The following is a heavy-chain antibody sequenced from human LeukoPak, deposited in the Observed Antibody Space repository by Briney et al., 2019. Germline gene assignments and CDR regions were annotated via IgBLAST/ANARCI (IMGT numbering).Heavy chain of an antibody. Sequence: PSQTLSLTCTVSGGSISSGGYYWSWIRQHPGKGLEWIGYIYYSGSTYYNPSLKSRVTISVDTSKNQFSLKLSSVTAADTAVYCCARGGDGGNSAIYYFDYWGQGTLVTVSS. J-gene: IGHJ4*02. V-gene: IGHV4-31*03. CDR3: ARGGDGGNSAIYYFDY. CDR1: GGSISSGGYY. CDR2: IYYSGST. D-gene: IGHD4-23*01.